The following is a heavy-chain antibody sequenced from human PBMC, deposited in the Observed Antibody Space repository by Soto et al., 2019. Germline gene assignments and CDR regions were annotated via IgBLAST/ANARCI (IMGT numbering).Heavy chain of an antibody. CDR1: GFTFHMAW. CDR2: VGGNTESGTT. Sequence: DVLLVESGGGLVKPGGSLRLSCAASGFTFHMAWLSWVRQAPGEGLEWGGRVGGNTESGTTDYAAPVKGRFTISRDDLKNTVYLQMNSLKTEDTDVYYCTLSGGYSNSHHGFDPWGQGTPVIVSS. CDR3: TLSGGYSNSHHGFDP. D-gene: IGHD6-13*01. J-gene: IGHJ5*02. V-gene: IGHV3-15*04.